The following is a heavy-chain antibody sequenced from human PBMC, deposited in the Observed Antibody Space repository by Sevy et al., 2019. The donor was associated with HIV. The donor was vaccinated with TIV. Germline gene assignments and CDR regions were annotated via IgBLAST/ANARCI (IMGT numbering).Heavy chain of an antibody. D-gene: IGHD1-26*01. CDR1: GDSVSSNSAA. Sequence: QSQTLSLTCAISGDSVSSNSAAWNWIRQSPSRGLEWLGRTYYRSKWYNDYAVSVKSRITINPDTYKNQFSLQLNSVTPEDTAVYYCARVRVAAVGATMDYYYMDVWGKGTTVTVSS. CDR2: TYYRSKWYN. J-gene: IGHJ6*03. CDR3: ARVRVAAVGATMDYYYMDV. V-gene: IGHV6-1*01.